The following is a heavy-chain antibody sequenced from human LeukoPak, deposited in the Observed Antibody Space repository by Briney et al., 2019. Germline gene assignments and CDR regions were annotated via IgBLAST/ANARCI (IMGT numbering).Heavy chain of an antibody. CDR2: VSNTGTT. J-gene: IGHJ5*02. CDR3: ARHSAPFCSDGTCYGGWFDP. CDR1: GGSITSYF. V-gene: IGHV4-59*08. D-gene: IGHD2-15*01. Sequence: PSETLSLTCTVSGGSITSYFWDWIRQTPGKGLEWIGYVSNTGTTNYNPSLKSRVTISADTSKNQVSLKLTSVTAADPAVYYCARHSAPFCSDGTCYGGWFDPWGQGTLVIVSS.